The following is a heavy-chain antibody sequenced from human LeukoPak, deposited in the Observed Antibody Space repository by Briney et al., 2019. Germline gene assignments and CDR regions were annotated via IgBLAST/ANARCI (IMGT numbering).Heavy chain of an antibody. CDR1: GFSFSSYA. CDR3: AKGPYSDSSEWFQY. V-gene: IGHV3-23*01. CDR2: ISGTGGRT. D-gene: IGHD6-13*01. J-gene: IGHJ1*01. Sequence: PGGSLRLSCAASGFSFSSYAMGWVRQAPGKGLEWVSSISGTGGRTYYADSVKGRFTISRDNSRNTLSLQINSPRVEDTAVYFCAKGPYSDSSEWFQYWRQGTLVTVSS.